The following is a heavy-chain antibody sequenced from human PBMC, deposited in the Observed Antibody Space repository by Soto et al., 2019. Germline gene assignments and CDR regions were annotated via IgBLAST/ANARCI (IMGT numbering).Heavy chain of an antibody. CDR2: ISTYNGNT. D-gene: IGHD2-15*01. CDR1: GYTFTNYG. Sequence: QVQLVQSGAEAKKPGASVKVSCKASGYTFTNYGISWVRQAPGQGLEWMGWISTYNGNTNYAQKFQGRVTMTTDTSTSTAYLDLRSLRADDTAVYYCAVLGYCSGGSCYSFDYWGQGTLVTVSS. J-gene: IGHJ4*02. CDR3: AVLGYCSGGSCYSFDY. V-gene: IGHV1-18*01.